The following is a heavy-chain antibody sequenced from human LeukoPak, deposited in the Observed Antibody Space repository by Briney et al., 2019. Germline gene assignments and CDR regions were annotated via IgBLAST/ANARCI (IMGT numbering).Heavy chain of an antibody. CDR1: GGSISSSSYY. V-gene: IGHV4-39*01. Sequence: PSETLSLTCTVSGGSISSSSYYWGWIRQPPGKGLEWIGSIYYSGSTYYNPSLQSRVTISLDTSKNQFSLKLSSVTAADTAVYYCARQRGWGFGSYLDYWGQGTLVTVSS. D-gene: IGHD7-27*01. CDR3: ARQRGWGFGSYLDY. CDR2: IYYSGST. J-gene: IGHJ4*02.